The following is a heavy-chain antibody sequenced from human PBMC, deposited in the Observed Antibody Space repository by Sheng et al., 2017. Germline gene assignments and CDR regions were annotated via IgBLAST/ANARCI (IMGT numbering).Heavy chain of an antibody. J-gene: IGHJ6*02. CDR2: LVPIFNKP. D-gene: IGHD2-21*01. V-gene: IGHV1-69*13. CDR1: RNTFSVYA. CDR3: ARGSEPVVAIGMGYYFGMDV. Sequence: QVQLVQSGAEVKNPGSSVKVSCQASRNTFSVYAFSWVRQAPGQGLEWMGGLVPIFNKPMFAEKFQGRVTLTADESSRIAYMELTSLTSDDTAVYYCARGSEPVVAIGMGYYFGMDVWDQGP.